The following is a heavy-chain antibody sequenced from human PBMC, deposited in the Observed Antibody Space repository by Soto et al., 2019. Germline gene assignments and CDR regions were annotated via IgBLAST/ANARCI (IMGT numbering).Heavy chain of an antibody. Sequence: EVQLVQSGAEVKKPGESLRISCKGSGYSFTSYWISWVRQMPGKGLEWMGRIDPSDSYTNYSPSFQGHVTISADKSISTAYLQWSSLKASDTAMYYCAILLRFLEWSNNHYFDYWGQGTLVTVSS. J-gene: IGHJ4*02. CDR1: GYSFTSYW. CDR2: IDPSDSYT. CDR3: AILLRFLEWSNNHYFDY. D-gene: IGHD3-3*01. V-gene: IGHV5-10-1*03.